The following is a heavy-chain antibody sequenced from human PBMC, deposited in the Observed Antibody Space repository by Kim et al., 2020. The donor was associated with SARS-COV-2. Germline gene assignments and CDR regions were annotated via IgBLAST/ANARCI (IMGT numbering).Heavy chain of an antibody. V-gene: IGHV3-23*01. CDR1: GFTFSRFA. J-gene: IGHJ3*02. CDR2: IGGSGGTT. CDR3: SKVVSGGYVXTDAFDS. D-gene: IGHD1-26*01. Sequence: GGSLRLSCATSGFTFSRFAMNWFRQAPGKGLEWVSAIGGSGGTTYYAESVKDRFTISRDNSKNTXFLQMRSLRVEDTAVYYCSKVVSGGYVXTDAFDSWG.